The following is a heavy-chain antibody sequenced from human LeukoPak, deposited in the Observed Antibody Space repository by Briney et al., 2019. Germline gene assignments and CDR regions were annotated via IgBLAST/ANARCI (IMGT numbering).Heavy chain of an antibody. CDR2: IIPIFGTA. D-gene: IGHD3-9*01. Sequence: SVKVSCKASGGTFSSYAISWVRQAPGQGLEWMGGIIPIFGTANYAQKFQGRVTITADKSTSTAYMELSSLRSEDTAVCYCANTIYDILTGYPYYYYGMDVWGKGTTVTVSS. J-gene: IGHJ6*04. CDR1: GGTFSSYA. V-gene: IGHV1-69*06. CDR3: ANTIYDILTGYPYYYYGMDV.